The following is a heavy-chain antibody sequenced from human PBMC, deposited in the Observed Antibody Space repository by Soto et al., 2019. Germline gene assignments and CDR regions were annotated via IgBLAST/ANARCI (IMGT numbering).Heavy chain of an antibody. J-gene: IGHJ3*02. CDR2: ISYDGSNK. CDR3: ARDQTPYVYSGYSNAFDI. CDR1: GCTFSSYG. D-gene: IGHD5-12*01. V-gene: IGHV3-30*03. Sequence: GGSLRLSCAASGCTFSSYGMHWVLQAPGKGLEWVAVISYDGSNKYYADSVKGRFTISRDNSKNTLYLQMNSLRAEDTAVYYCARDQTPYVYSGYSNAFDIWGQGTMVTVSS.